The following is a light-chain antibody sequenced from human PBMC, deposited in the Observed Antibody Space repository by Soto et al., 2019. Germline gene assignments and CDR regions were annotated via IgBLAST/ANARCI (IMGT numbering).Light chain of an antibody. J-gene: IGLJ3*02. V-gene: IGLV1-40*01. CDR3: QSYDSSLSGWV. CDR1: SSNIGAGYD. Sequence: QTVVTQPPSVSGAPGQRVTISCTGSSSNIGAGYDVHWYQQLPGTAPKLLIYGNSNRPSGVPDRFSGSKSGTSASLAITGLLAEDEADYYCQSYDSSLSGWVFGGGTKLTVL. CDR2: GNS.